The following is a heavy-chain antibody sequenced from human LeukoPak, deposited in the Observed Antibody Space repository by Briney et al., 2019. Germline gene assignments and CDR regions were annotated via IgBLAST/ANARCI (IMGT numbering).Heavy chain of an antibody. D-gene: IGHD1-26*01. CDR1: GGSISSYY. CDR2: IYYSGST. CDR3: ARGRIVGATDYFDY. J-gene: IGHJ4*02. Sequence: PSETLSLTCTVSGGSISSYYWSWIRKPPGKGLEWIGYIYYSGSTNYNPSLKSRVTISVDTSKNQFSLKLSSVTAADTAVYYCARGRIVGATDYFDYWGQGTLVTVSS. V-gene: IGHV4-59*01.